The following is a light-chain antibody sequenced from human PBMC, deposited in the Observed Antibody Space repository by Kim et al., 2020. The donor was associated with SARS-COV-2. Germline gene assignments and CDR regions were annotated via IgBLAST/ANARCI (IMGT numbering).Light chain of an antibody. V-gene: IGKV1-5*03. Sequence: AAVGDRVTITCRASQGIITSLAWYQQKPGKAPKLLIYKASNVETGVPSRFSGSGSGTEFTLTVSSLQPDDFATYYCQQHEAYPWTFGQGTKVDIK. CDR1: QGIITS. J-gene: IGKJ1*01. CDR3: QQHEAYPWT. CDR2: KAS.